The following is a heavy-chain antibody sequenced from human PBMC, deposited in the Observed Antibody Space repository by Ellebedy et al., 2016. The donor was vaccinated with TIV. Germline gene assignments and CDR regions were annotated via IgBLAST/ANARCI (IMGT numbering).Heavy chain of an antibody. Sequence: ASVKVSCXASGYTFTSYGISWVRQAPGQGLEWMGWISAYNGNTNYAQKLQGRVTMTTDTSTSTAYMELRSLRSDDTAVYYCARAEHYYDSSGYYYGNYWGQGTLVTVSS. CDR2: ISAYNGNT. CDR3: ARAEHYYDSSGYYYGNY. CDR1: GYTFTSYG. J-gene: IGHJ4*02. D-gene: IGHD3-22*01. V-gene: IGHV1-18*01.